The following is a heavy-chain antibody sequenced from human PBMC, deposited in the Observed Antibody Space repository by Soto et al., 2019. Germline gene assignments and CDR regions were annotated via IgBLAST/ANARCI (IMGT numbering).Heavy chain of an antibody. Sequence: QVQLQESGPGLVKPSETLSLTCTVSGGSISSYYWSWIRQPPGKGLEWIGYIYYSGSTNYSPSLKSRVTISVDTSKNQFSLKLSSVTAADTAVYYCARWYYYDSSGYYNGYFQHWGQGTLVTVSS. CDR1: GGSISSYY. D-gene: IGHD3-22*01. V-gene: IGHV4-59*01. CDR3: ARWYYYDSSGYYNGYFQH. CDR2: IYYSGST. J-gene: IGHJ1*01.